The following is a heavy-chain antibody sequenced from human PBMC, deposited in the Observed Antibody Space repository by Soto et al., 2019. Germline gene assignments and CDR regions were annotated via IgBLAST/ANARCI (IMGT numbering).Heavy chain of an antibody. J-gene: IGHJ1*01. CDR1: GFTVSSNY. Sequence: EVQLVESGGGLIQPGGSLRLSCAASGFTVSSNYMSWVRQAPGKGLEWVSVIYSGGSTYYADSVKGRFTISRDNSTSTLYLQMNSLRAEDTAVYYCARDRLESGCPEYVQHWGQGTLVTVSS. CDR2: IYSGGST. CDR3: ARDRLESGCPEYVQH. V-gene: IGHV3-53*01. D-gene: IGHD3-22*01.